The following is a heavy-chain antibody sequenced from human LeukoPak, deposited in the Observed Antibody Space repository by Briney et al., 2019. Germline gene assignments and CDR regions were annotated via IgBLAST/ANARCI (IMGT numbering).Heavy chain of an antibody. Sequence: SETLSLTCAVSGGSFSGYFWSWIHQPPGKGLEWIGEINHGGTTNYNPSLKSRVTMSIDTSKNQFSLRLTSVTAADTAVYYCARVVTVFGVVTISYFDYWGQGTLVTVSS. J-gene: IGHJ4*02. D-gene: IGHD3-3*01. CDR2: INHGGTT. CDR1: GGSFSGYF. CDR3: ARVVTVFGVVTISYFDY. V-gene: IGHV4-34*01.